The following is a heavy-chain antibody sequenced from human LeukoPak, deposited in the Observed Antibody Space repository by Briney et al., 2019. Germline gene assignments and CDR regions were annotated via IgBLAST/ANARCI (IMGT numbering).Heavy chain of an antibody. Sequence: PSETLSLTRTVSGGSHSTNNWWTWVRPPPGKGLEWIGNIYHDGRKDYNPSLRSSRLSISVDKSKNQFFLRLSSVTAADTAVYYCAKLANAASDFDYWGQGTLVTVSS. J-gene: IGHJ4*02. CDR3: AKLANAASDFDY. CDR2: IYHDGRK. V-gene: IGHV4-4*02. CDR1: GGSHSTNNW. D-gene: IGHD2-21*01.